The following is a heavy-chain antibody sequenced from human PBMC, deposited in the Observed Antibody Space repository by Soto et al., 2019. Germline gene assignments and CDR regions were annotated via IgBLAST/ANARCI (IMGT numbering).Heavy chain of an antibody. D-gene: IGHD3-10*01. CDR3: ARRGFGPLHGLVDV. CDR1: GGSISSYY. V-gene: IGHV4-59*08. CDR2: VHHSWGS. J-gene: IGHJ6*02. Sequence: QVQLQESGPGLVKPSETLSLSCTVSGGSISSYYWSWFRQSPGKRMEWIGYVHHSWGSSYNPSLPSRVAISQDPSTTQFSLTVTAVTATHTDVDSCARRGFGPLHGLVDVWGQGTTVTVSS.